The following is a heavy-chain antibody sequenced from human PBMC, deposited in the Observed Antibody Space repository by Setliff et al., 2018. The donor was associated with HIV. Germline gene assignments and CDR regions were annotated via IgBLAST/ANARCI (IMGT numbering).Heavy chain of an antibody. Sequence: PGESLKISCAASGFIIRNHWMTWVRQAPGKGLEWVANIKEDGSETYFVDSLKGRFTASRDNARNSLHLQMNSLRAEDTAVYYCASVLFNRKGWHWDRWGQGTLVTVSS. V-gene: IGHV3-7*03. D-gene: IGHD6-19*01. CDR2: IKEDGSET. J-gene: IGHJ4*02. CDR3: ASVLFNRKGWHWDR. CDR1: GFIIRNHW.